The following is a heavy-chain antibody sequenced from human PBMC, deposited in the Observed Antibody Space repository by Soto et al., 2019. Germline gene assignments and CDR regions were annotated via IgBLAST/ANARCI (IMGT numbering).Heavy chain of an antibody. D-gene: IGHD6-13*01. Sequence: PGGSLRLSCAASGFTFSSYGMHWVRQAPGKGLEWVAVIWYDGSNKYYADSVKGRFTISRDNSKNTLYLQMNSLRAEDTAVYYCARDYEEQQLADYYYYGMDVWGQGTTVTVSS. CDR2: IWYDGSNK. CDR1: GFTFSSYG. J-gene: IGHJ6*02. CDR3: ARDYEEQQLADYYYYGMDV. V-gene: IGHV3-33*01.